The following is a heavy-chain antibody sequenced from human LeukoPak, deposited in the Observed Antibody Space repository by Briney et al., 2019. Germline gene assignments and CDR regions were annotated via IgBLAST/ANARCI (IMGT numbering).Heavy chain of an antibody. J-gene: IGHJ4*02. Sequence: SETLSLTCTVSGGSISSSRYYWGWIRQPPGKGLEWIGSIYYSGSTYYNPSLKSRVTISVDTSKNQFSLKLSSVTAADTAVYYCASPLIAVAGSFDYWGQGTLVTVSS. V-gene: IGHV4-39*01. CDR2: IYYSGST. D-gene: IGHD6-19*01. CDR3: ASPLIAVAGSFDY. CDR1: GGSISSSRYY.